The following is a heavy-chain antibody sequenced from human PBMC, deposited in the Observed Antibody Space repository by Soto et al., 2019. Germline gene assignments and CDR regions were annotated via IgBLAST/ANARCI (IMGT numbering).Heavy chain of an antibody. CDR1: GFALSSFD. D-gene: IGHD3-10*01. Sequence: QVQLAESGGGVVQSGRSLRLSCAASGFALSSFDMHWVRQAPGKGLEWVAVIWYAGSNEYYADSVKGRFTISRDNSKNTLDLQMKSLRVEDTAVYYCARDALVRGVHPPDYWGQGTLVTVSS. CDR2: IWYAGSNE. CDR3: ARDALVRGVHPPDY. V-gene: IGHV3-33*01. J-gene: IGHJ4*02.